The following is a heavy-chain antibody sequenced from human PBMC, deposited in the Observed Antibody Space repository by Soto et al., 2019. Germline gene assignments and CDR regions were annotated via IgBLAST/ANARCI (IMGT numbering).Heavy chain of an antibody. CDR2: INHSGST. J-gene: IGHJ4*02. V-gene: IGHV4-34*01. CDR1: GGSFSGYD. Sequence: SETLCLTCAVYGGSFSGYDWSWIRQPPGKGLEWIGEINHSGSTNYNPSLKSRVTISVDTSKNQFSLKLSSVTAADTAVYYCARGITIFGVVISLWNYWGQGTLVTVSS. D-gene: IGHD3-3*01. CDR3: ARGITIFGVVISLWNY.